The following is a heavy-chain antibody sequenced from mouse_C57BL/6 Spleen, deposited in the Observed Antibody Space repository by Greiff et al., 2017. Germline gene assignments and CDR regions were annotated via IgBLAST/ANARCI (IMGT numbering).Heavy chain of an antibody. CDR2: IYPGSGST. J-gene: IGHJ4*01. Sequence: QVQLQQPGAELVKPGASVKMSCKASGYTFTSYWITWVKQRPGQGLEWIGDIYPGSGSTNYNEKFKSKATLTVDTSSSTAYMQLSSLTSEDSAVYYCANLITTVVENYAMDYWGQGTSVTVSS. CDR3: ANLITTVVENYAMDY. D-gene: IGHD1-1*01. V-gene: IGHV1-55*01. CDR1: GYTFTSYW.